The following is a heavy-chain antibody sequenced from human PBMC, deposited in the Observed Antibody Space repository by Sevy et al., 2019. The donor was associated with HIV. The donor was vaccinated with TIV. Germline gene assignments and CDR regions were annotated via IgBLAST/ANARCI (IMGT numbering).Heavy chain of an antibody. CDR2: IGSSSSYI. J-gene: IGHJ6*02. CDR3: ARDIFLSLVHQYYYGMDV. CDR1: GFTFRSYS. V-gene: IGHV3-21*01. Sequence: GGSLRLSCVASGFTFRSYSMNWVRQAPGKGLEWVFSIGSSSSYIYYEESVKGRFTISRDNARNSLYLQMNSLRAEDTALYYCARDIFLSLVHQYYYGMDVWGQGTTVTVSS. D-gene: IGHD3-9*01.